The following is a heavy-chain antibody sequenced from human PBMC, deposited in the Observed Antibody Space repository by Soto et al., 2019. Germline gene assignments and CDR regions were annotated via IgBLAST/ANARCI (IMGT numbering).Heavy chain of an antibody. CDR1: GGTFSCYA. V-gene: IGHV1-69*01. J-gene: IGHJ1*01. Sequence: QVQLVQSGAEVKKPGSSVQVSCKAFGGTFSCYAISWVRQAPGQELEWMGGIIPILVTANYAQKFQGRVMITAYESTRTAYREQISLGSEATTVYYGDTDRYSYGSRAEYVHLLGEGTSVTVS. CDR3: DTDRYSYGSRAEYVHL. D-gene: IGHD5-18*01. CDR2: IIPILVTA.